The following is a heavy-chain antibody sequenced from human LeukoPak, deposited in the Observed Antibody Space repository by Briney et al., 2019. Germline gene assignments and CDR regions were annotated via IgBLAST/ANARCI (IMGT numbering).Heavy chain of an antibody. V-gene: IGHV3-23*05. CDR3: GGDY. J-gene: IGHJ4*02. CDR1: GFTFSRTA. Sequence: GRSLRLSCAASGFTFSRTAMNSVRQAPGTGLEWVSTVDTSGSSAYYADSVKGRLTIPRDNSKNTVYLQMNNLRAEDTAIYYCGGDYWGQGTLVTVS. CDR2: VDTSGSSA.